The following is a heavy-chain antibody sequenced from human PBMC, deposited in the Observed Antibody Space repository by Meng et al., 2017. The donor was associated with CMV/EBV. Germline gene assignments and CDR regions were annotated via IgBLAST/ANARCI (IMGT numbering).Heavy chain of an antibody. V-gene: IGHV3-21*01. D-gene: IGHD3-3*01. CDR3: ARDVLRFFSAFDY. Sequence: GESLTISCAACGFTFSSYYMHWVRQATGKGLEWVSSISSSSSYIYYADSVKGRFTISRDNAKNSLYLQMNSLRAEDTAVYYCARDVLRFFSAFDYWGQGTLVTVSS. CDR2: ISSSSSYI. J-gene: IGHJ4*02. CDR1: GFTFSSYY.